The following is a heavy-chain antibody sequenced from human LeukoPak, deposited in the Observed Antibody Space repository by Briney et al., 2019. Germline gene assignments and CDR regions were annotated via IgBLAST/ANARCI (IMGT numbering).Heavy chain of an antibody. CDR2: ISYDGSNK. CDR3: AKDLSSTEQWLVPDY. D-gene: IGHD6-19*01. J-gene: IGHJ4*02. V-gene: IGHV3-30*18. CDR1: GFTFSSYG. Sequence: PGGSLRLSCAASGFTFSSYGMHWVRQAPGKGLEWVAVISYDGSNKYYADSVKGRFTISRDNSKNTLYLQMNSLRAEDTAVYYCAKDLSSTEQWLVPDYWGQGTLVTVSS.